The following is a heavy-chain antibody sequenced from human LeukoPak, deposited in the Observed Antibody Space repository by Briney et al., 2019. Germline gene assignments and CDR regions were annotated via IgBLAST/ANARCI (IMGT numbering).Heavy chain of an antibody. CDR1: GDSLSRSSNY. J-gene: IGHJ1*01. V-gene: IGHV4-39*01. D-gene: IGHD3-22*01. CDR2: IYYRGST. Sequence: SETLSLTCSVSGDSLSRSSNYWGWIRQPPGKGLEWMGSIYYRGSTYYNPSLKSRVTISVDTSKNQFSLKLNSVTAADTAVYYCARRRPRQIVVFPYWGQSIVVTLSS. CDR3: ARRRPRQIVVFPY.